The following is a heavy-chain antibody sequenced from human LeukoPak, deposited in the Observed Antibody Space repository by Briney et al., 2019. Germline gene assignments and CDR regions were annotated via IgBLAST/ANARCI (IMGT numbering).Heavy chain of an antibody. V-gene: IGHV1-46*01. J-gene: IGHJ4*02. CDR1: GGTFSSYA. D-gene: IGHD2-15*01. CDR2: INPSGGST. Sequence: ASVKVSCKASGGTFSSYAISWVRQAPGQGLEWMGIINPSGGSTSYAQKFQGRVTMTRDTSTSTVYMELSSLRSEDTAVYYCAREGYCSGGSCYFASGYWGQGTLVTASS. CDR3: AREGYCSGGSCYFASGY.